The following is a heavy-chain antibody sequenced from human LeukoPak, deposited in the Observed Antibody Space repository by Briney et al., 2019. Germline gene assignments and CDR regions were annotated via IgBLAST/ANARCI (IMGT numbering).Heavy chain of an antibody. CDR1: GYTFTSYY. CDR2: INPSGGST. V-gene: IGHV1-46*01. CDR3: ARDPLHDADTFAFDY. J-gene: IGHJ4*02. D-gene: IGHD3-16*01. Sequence: ASVKVSCKASGYTFTSYYMHWVRQAPGQGLEWMGIINPSGGSTSYAQKFQGRVTMTRDTSTSTVYMELSGLRSEDTAVYHCARDPLHDADTFAFDYWGQGTLVTVSS.